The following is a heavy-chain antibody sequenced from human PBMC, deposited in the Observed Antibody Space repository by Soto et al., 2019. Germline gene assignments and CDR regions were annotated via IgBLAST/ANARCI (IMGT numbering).Heavy chain of an antibody. D-gene: IGHD3-10*01. CDR2: ISAYNGNT. CDR1: GYTFTSYG. Sequence: ASVKVSCKASGYTFTSYGISWVRQAPGQGLEWMGWISAYNGNTNYAQKLQGRVTMTTDTSTSTAYMELRSLRSDDTAVYYCARDGSPYYYGSGSYWWGDYWGQGTLVTVSS. CDR3: ARDGSPYYYGSGSYWWGDY. J-gene: IGHJ4*02. V-gene: IGHV1-18*01.